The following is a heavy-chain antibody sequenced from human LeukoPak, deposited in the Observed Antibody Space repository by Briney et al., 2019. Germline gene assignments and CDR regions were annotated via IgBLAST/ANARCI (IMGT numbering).Heavy chain of an antibody. J-gene: IGHJ4*02. CDR1: GFTFSSYG. CDR3: AKSRRDYDFWSGYY. CDR2: IRYDGRNK. D-gene: IGHD3-3*01. Sequence: GGSLRLSCAASGFTFSSYGMHWVRQAPGKGLEWVALIRYDGRNKYYPDSVEGRFTISRDNSKNTLYLQMNSLTAEDTAVYYCAKSRRDYDFWSGYYWGQGTLVTVSS. V-gene: IGHV3-30*02.